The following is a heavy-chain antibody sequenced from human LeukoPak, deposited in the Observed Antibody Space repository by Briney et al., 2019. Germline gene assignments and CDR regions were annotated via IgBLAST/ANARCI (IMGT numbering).Heavy chain of an antibody. J-gene: IGHJ4*02. V-gene: IGHV3-48*01. CDR3: AKDEHSSSWYPAPDY. CDR2: ITGSSSTI. Sequence: GGSLRLSCAASGFTFSSYSMNWVRQAPGKGLEWVSYITGSSSTIYYADSVKGRFTISRDNSKNTLYLQMNSLRAEDTAVYYCAKDEHSSSWYPAPDYWGQGTLVTVSS. D-gene: IGHD6-13*01. CDR1: GFTFSSYS.